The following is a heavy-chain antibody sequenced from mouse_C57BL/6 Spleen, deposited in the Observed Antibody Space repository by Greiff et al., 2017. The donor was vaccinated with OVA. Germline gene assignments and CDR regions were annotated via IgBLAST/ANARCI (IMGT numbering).Heavy chain of an antibody. Sequence: QVQLQQPGAELVRPGSSVKLSCKASGYTFTSYWMPWVKQRPIQGLEWIGNIDPSDSETHYNHKLKGKATLTVDKSSSTAYMQLSSLTSEDAAVYYCARSDGLTSDFDYWGKGTTLTVAS. CDR3: ARSDGLTSDFDY. CDR2: IDPSDSET. D-gene: IGHD2-3*01. V-gene: IGHV1-52*01. J-gene: IGHJ2*01. CDR1: GYTFTSYW.